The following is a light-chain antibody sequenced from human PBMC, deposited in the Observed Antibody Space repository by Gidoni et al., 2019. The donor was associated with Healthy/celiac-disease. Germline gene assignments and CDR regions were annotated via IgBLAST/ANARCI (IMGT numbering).Light chain of an antibody. CDR1: SLRSYY. CDR3: NSRDSSGNHLRHYV. CDR2: GKN. V-gene: IGLV3-19*01. Sequence: SSELTQDPAVSVALGQTVRITCQGDSLRSYYASWYQQKPGQAPVLVIYGKNNRPSGIPDRFSGSSSGNTASLTITGAQAEDEADYYCNSRDSSGNHLRHYVFGTGTKVTVL. J-gene: IGLJ1*01.